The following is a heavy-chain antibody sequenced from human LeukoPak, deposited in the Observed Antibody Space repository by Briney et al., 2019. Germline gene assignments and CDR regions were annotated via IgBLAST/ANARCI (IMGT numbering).Heavy chain of an antibody. V-gene: IGHV3-21*01. CDR3: ARGPMVRGVIINNWFDP. CDR1: GFSFSTYT. J-gene: IGHJ5*02. CDR2: ISSSSSYI. D-gene: IGHD3-10*01. Sequence: GGSLRLSCAASGFSFSTYTMNWVRQAPGKGLEWVSSISSSSSYIYYADSVKGRFTISRDNAKNSLYLQMNSLRAEDTAVYYCARGPMVRGVIINNWFDPWGQGTLVTVSS.